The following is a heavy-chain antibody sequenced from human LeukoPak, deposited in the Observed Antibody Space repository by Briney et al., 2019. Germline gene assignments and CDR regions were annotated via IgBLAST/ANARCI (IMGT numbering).Heavy chain of an antibody. CDR2: IGGSGDST. J-gene: IGHJ4*02. CDR3: AKEADDWYPRPFDY. CDR1: GFTFSSYA. D-gene: IGHD3-9*01. V-gene: IGHV3-23*01. Sequence: PGGSLRLSCAASGFTFSSYAMTWVRQAPGKGLEWVSAIGGSGDSTYYADSVKGRFTISRDNSKSTLYLQMNSLTAEDTAVYYCAKEADDWYPRPFDYWGQGTPVTVSS.